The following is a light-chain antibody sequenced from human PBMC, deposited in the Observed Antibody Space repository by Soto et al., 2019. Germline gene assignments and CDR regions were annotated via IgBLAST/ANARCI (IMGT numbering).Light chain of an antibody. J-gene: IGKJ1*01. Sequence: EIVVTQSAATLSVSPGERATLSCRASQSVSSNLAWYQQKPGQAPRLLIYDASRRATGIPDRFSGSGSGTDFSLTISRLEPEDFAVYYCQHYDSARCTFGLGTKVDIK. CDR3: QHYDSARCT. V-gene: IGKV3-20*01. CDR1: QSVSSN. CDR2: DAS.